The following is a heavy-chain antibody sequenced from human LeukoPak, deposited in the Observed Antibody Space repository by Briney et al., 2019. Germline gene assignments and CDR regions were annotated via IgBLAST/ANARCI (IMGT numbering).Heavy chain of an antibody. Sequence: GGSLRPSCAASGFTFSSYSMNWVRQAPGKGLEWVSSISSSSSYIYYADSVKGRFTISRDNAKNSLYLQMNSLRAEDTAVYYCARGQWLVRAFDIWGQGTMVTVSS. J-gene: IGHJ3*02. D-gene: IGHD6-19*01. CDR1: GFTFSSYS. V-gene: IGHV3-21*01. CDR3: ARGQWLVRAFDI. CDR2: ISSSSSYI.